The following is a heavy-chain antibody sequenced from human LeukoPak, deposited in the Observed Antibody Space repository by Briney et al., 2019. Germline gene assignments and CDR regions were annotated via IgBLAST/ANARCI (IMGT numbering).Heavy chain of an antibody. Sequence: GGSLRLSCAASGFSVSAYWMSWVRQAPGKGLEWIGSVRNKGDGGTTEYAASVKGRFIISRDDSKSIAYLQMDSLKTEDTAVYYCARGGYQFEHWGQGTLVTVSS. CDR1: GFSVSAYW. CDR3: ARGGYQFEH. CDR2: VRNKGDGGTT. J-gene: IGHJ1*01. V-gene: IGHV3-49*04. D-gene: IGHD3-16*02.